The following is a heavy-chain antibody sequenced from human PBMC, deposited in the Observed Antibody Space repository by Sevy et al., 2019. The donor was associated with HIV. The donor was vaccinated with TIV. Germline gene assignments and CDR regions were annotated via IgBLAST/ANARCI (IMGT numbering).Heavy chain of an antibody. J-gene: IGHJ6*02. D-gene: IGHD2-21*01. Sequence: GGSLRLSCAASGFTFSSYAMHWVRQAPGKGLEWVAVISYDGSNKYYADSVKGRFTISRDNSKNTLYLQMNSLRAEDTAVEYWARREIPYVGYVVVPNVCYYGMDVWGQGTKVPVSS. CDR2: ISYDGSNK. CDR1: GFTFSSYA. V-gene: IGHV3-30-3*01. CDR3: ARREIPYVGYVVVPNVCYYGMDV.